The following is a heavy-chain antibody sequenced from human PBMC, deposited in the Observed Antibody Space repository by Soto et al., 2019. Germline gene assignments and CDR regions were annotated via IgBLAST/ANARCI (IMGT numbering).Heavy chain of an antibody. Sequence: QVQLVQSGAEVKKPGSSVKVSSKASGGTFSSYTISWVRQAPGQGLEWMGRISPILGIANYAQKFQGRVSITADKSTSTAYMELSSLTSEDTAVYYCASSRGFPRGGTYYYYGMDVWGQGTTVTVSS. J-gene: IGHJ6*02. D-gene: IGHD2-15*01. CDR3: ASSRGFPRGGTYYYYGMDV. CDR2: ISPILGIA. CDR1: GGTFSSYT. V-gene: IGHV1-69*02.